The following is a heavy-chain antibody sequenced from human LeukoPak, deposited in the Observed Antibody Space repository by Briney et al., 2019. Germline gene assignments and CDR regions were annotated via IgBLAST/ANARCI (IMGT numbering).Heavy chain of an antibody. D-gene: IGHD3-16*01. J-gene: IGHJ6*02. CDR2: IYYSGST. CDR3: AAGDREYGMDV. CDR1: GGSISSSTYY. Sequence: PSETLSLTCTVSGGSISSSTYYWGWIRQPPGKGLEWIGSIYYSGSTYYNPSLKSRVTISVDTSKNQFSLKLSSVTAADTAVYYCAAGDREYGMDVWGQGTTVTVSS. V-gene: IGHV4-39*01.